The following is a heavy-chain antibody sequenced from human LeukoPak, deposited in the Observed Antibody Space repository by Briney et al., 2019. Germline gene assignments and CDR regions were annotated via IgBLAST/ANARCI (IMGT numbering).Heavy chain of an antibody. CDR3: ARDCTGYCSSTSCYEACYFDY. CDR2: IIPIFGTA. J-gene: IGHJ4*02. D-gene: IGHD2-2*01. CDR1: GGTFSSYA. Sequence: SVKVSCTASGGTFSSYAISWVRQAPGQGLEWMGGIIPIFGTANYAQKFQGRVTITADESTSTAYMELSSLRSEDTAVYYCARDCTGYCSSTSCYEACYFDYWGQGTLVTVSS. V-gene: IGHV1-69*13.